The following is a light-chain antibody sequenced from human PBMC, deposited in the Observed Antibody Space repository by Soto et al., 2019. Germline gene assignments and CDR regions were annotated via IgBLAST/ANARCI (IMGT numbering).Light chain of an antibody. CDR2: KAS. V-gene: IGKV1-5*03. CDR3: QPYDSSST. Sequence: DVQMTQSPSTRAASVGDTVTITYRASQSISGWLAWYQQKPRKAPKLLIYKASNLESGVPSRFSGSGFRTEFTLASSSLQPHDFATTYCQPYDSSSTSGDGTKVDI. J-gene: IGKJ4*02. CDR1: QSISGW.